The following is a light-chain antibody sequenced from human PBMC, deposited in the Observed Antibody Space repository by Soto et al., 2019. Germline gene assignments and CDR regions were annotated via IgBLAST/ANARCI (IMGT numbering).Light chain of an antibody. Sequence: DILLSQSPASLSPSLGERATLPCGASQSVSSSHVAWYQQRPGHAPRLLIYDASKRATGTAARFSGSGCGSGFALTVSSLEAEDFDFYYCQRRSNWTLEVTFGQGTRLEIK. CDR2: DAS. J-gene: IGKJ5*01. CDR3: QRRSNWTLEVT. V-gene: IGKV3-11*01. CDR1: QSVSSSH.